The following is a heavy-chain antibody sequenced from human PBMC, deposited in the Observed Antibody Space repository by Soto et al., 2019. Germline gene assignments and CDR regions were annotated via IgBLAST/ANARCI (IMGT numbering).Heavy chain of an antibody. CDR1: GFTFSNAW. D-gene: IGHD3-3*01. J-gene: IGHJ4*02. V-gene: IGHV3-15*07. CDR3: TTETIFGVVNKDY. CDR2: IKSKTDGGTT. Sequence: ESGGGLVTPGGSLRLSCAASGFTFSNAWMNWVRQAPGKGLEWVGRIKSKTDGGTTDYAAPVKGRFTISRDDSKNTLYLQMNSLKTEDTAVYYCTTETIFGVVNKDYWGQGTLVTVSS.